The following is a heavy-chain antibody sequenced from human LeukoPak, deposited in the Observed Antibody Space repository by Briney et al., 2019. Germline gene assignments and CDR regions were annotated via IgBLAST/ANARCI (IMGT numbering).Heavy chain of an antibody. CDR1: GFTFDDYG. V-gene: IGHV3-20*04. CDR3: ARERTYYYDSNPDYFDY. D-gene: IGHD3-22*01. J-gene: IGHJ4*02. Sequence: PAGGSLRLSCAASGFTFDDYGMSWVRQAPGKGLEWVSGINWNGGSTGYADSVKGRFTISRDNAKNSLYLQMNSLRAGDTALYYCARERTYYYDSNPDYFDYWGQGTLVTVSS. CDR2: INWNGGST.